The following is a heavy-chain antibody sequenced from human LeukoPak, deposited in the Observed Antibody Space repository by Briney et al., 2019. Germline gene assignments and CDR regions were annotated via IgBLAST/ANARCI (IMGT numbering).Heavy chain of an antibody. CDR3: AREASSGWYRTFDY. CDR2: IYYSGST. Sequence: PSETLSLTCTVSGGSISSYYWSWIRQPPGKRLEWIGYIYYSGSTNYNPSLKSRVTISVDTSKNQFSLKLSSVTAADTAVYYCAREASSGWYRTFDYWGQGTLVTVSS. V-gene: IGHV4-59*01. D-gene: IGHD6-19*01. J-gene: IGHJ4*02. CDR1: GGSISSYY.